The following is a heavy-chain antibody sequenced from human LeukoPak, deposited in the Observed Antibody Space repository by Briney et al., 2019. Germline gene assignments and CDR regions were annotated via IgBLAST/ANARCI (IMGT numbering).Heavy chain of an antibody. J-gene: IGHJ6*03. D-gene: IGHD1-1*01. Sequence: SETLSLTCTVSGGSISSGSYYWSWIRQPAGKGLEWIGRIYTSGSTNYNPSLKSRVTTSVDTSKNQFSLKLSSVTAADTAVYYCARERRGYYYYYMDVWGKGTTVTVSS. CDR2: IYTSGST. CDR1: GGSISSGSYY. CDR3: ARERRGYYYYYMDV. V-gene: IGHV4-61*02.